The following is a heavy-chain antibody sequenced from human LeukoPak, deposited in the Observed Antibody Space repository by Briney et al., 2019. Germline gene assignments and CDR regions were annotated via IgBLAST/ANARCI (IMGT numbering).Heavy chain of an antibody. Sequence: GGSLRLSCAASGFTFSNYAMHWVRQAPGKGLEWVAVISYDGSSEYYADSVKGRFTISRDSSKMMYLQMNSLRADDTAVYYCAREGYYYDSSGYSYYFDSWGQGTLVTVSS. CDR2: ISYDGSSE. J-gene: IGHJ4*02. D-gene: IGHD3-22*01. CDR3: AREGYYYDSSGYSYYFDS. V-gene: IGHV3-30*03. CDR1: GFTFSNYA.